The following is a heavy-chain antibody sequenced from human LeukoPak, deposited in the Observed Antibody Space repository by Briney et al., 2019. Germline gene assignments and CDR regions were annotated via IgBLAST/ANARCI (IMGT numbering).Heavy chain of an antibody. CDR3: ARAGRGGSSWYQGAFDI. Sequence: PSETLSLTCTVSGGSISSYYWSWIRQPPGKGLEWIGYIYYSGSTNYNPSLKSRVTISVDTSKNQFSLKLSSVTAADTAVYYCARAGRGGSSWYQGAFDIWGQGTMVTVSS. V-gene: IGHV4-59*01. CDR1: GGSISSYY. CDR2: IYYSGST. J-gene: IGHJ3*02. D-gene: IGHD6-13*01.